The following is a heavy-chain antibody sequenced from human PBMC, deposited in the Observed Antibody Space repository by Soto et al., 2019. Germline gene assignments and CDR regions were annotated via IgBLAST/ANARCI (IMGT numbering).Heavy chain of an antibody. D-gene: IGHD6-19*01. CDR2: ISAYNGNT. CDR1: GYTFTSYG. CDR3: AGAVADAYGMGV. V-gene: IGHV1-18*01. Sequence: ASVRVSCKASGYTFTSYGISWVRQAPGQGLEWMGWISAYNGNTNYAQKLQGRVTMTTDTSASTANMELTSLRSEDPAVYYCAGAVADAYGMGVWGQGTTVTVCS. J-gene: IGHJ6*02.